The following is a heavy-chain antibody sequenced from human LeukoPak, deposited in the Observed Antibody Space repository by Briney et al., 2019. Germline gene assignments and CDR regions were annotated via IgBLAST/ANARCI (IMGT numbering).Heavy chain of an antibody. J-gene: IGHJ3*02. CDR2: IDYSGST. D-gene: IGHD3-22*01. CDR3: ARDYYDSSGYYYGDAFDI. CDR1: GGSISSYY. V-gene: IGHV4-59*01. Sequence: AETLSLTCTVSGGSISSYYWSWIRQPPGKGLEWIGYIDYSGSTNYNPSLKSRVTISVDTSKNQFSLKLSSVTAADTAVYYCARDYYDSSGYYYGDAFDIWGQGTMVTVSS.